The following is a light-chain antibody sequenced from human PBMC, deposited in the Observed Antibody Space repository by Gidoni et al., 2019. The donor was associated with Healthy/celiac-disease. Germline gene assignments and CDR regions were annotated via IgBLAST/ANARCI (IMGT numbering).Light chain of an antibody. CDR1: NIGSKS. CDR2: DDS. Sequence: SYVLTQPPSVSVAPGQTARITCWGHNIGSKSVHWYQQKPGQAHVLVVYDDSDRPSGIPERFSGSNSGNTATLTISRVEAGDEADYYCQVWDSSSDHVVFGGGTKLTVL. J-gene: IGLJ2*01. CDR3: QVWDSSSDHVV. V-gene: IGLV3-21*02.